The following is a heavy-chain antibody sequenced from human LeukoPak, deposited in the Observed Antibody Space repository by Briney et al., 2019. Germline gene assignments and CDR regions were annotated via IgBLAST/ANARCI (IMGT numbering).Heavy chain of an antibody. CDR3: ARVNYDYAWGSYLSLTYYYYYMDV. CDR2: MNPNSGNT. D-gene: IGHD3-16*02. J-gene: IGHJ6*03. CDR1: GYTFTSYD. V-gene: IGHV1-8*01. Sequence: ASVKVSCKASGYTFTSYDINWVRQATGQGLEWMGWMNPNSGNTGYAQKFQGRVTMTRNTSISTAYMELSSLRSEDTAVYYCARVNYDYAWGSYLSLTYYYYYMDVWGKGTTVTVSS.